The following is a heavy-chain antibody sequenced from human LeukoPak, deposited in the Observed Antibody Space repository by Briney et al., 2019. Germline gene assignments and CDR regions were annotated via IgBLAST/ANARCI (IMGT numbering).Heavy chain of an antibody. CDR3: ARDSSSGWPEYYYYYGMDA. J-gene: IGHJ6*02. V-gene: IGHV3-30-3*01. CDR1: GFTFSSYA. D-gene: IGHD6-19*01. Sequence: SGGSLRLSCAASGFTFSSYAMHWVRQAPGKGLEWVAVISYDGSNKYYADSVKGRFTISRDNSKNTLYLQMNSLRAEDTAVYYCARDSSSGWPEYYYYYGMDAWGQGTTVTVSS. CDR2: ISYDGSNK.